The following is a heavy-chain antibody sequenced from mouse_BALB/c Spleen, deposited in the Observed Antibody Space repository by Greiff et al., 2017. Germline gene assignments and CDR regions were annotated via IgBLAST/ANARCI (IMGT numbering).Heavy chain of an antibody. CDR1: GFTFSSFG. J-gene: IGHJ4*01. CDR3: ARTSNSNYYAMDY. CDR2: ISSGSSTI. V-gene: IGHV5-17*02. Sequence: EVQLVESGGGLVQPGGSRKLSCAASGFTFSSFGMHWVRQAPEKGLEWVAYISSGSSTIYYADTVKGRFTISRDNPKNTLFLQMTSLRSEDTAMYYCARTSNSNYYAMDYWGQGTSVTVSS. D-gene: IGHD4-1*01.